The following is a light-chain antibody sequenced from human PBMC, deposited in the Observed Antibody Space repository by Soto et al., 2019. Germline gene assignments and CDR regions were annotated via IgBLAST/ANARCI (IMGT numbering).Light chain of an antibody. CDR3: QQRGNWPPTWT. V-gene: IGKV3-11*01. J-gene: IGKJ1*01. CDR2: DAS. Sequence: EIVLTRSPATLSLSPGERATPPYRERQSIGYYLAWYQEKPGQAPRLLIYDASIRATGIPARFSGSWSGTDLTLTINGLEPEDSAVYNCQQRGNWPPTWTFGQGTKVDIK. CDR1: QSIGYY.